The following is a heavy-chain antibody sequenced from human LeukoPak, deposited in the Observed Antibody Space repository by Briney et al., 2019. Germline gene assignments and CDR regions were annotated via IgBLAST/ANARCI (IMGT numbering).Heavy chain of an antibody. CDR2: INHSGST. CDR1: GGSFSGYY. J-gene: IGHJ4*02. Sequence: SETLSLTCAVYGGSFSGYYWSWIRQPPGKGLEWIGEINHSGSTNYKPSLKSRVTMSVDTSKNQFSLKLSSVTAADTAVYYCARDTYYYDSSGYSQFFYWGQGTLVTVSS. CDR3: ARDTYYYDSSGYSQFFY. V-gene: IGHV4-34*01. D-gene: IGHD3-22*01.